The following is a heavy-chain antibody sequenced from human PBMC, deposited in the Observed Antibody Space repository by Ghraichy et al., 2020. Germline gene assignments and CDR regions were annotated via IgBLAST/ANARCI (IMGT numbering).Heavy chain of an antibody. V-gene: IGHV3-7*01. J-gene: IGHJ6*02. CDR3: AKNIVAAGKYYYYYYGMDV. CDR1: GFTISGYW. Sequence: GESLNISCAASGFTISGYWMSWVRQAPGKGLEWVASIKQDGSEEHYVDSVKGRFTISRDNAKNSLSLQMNSLRAEDTAVYYCAKNIVAAGKYYYYYYGMDVWGQGTTVTVSS. CDR2: IKQDGSEE. D-gene: IGHD6-25*01.